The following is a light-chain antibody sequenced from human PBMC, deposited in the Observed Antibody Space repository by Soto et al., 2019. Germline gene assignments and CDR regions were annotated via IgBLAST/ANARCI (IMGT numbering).Light chain of an antibody. V-gene: IGKV3-15*01. CDR3: QQYSNWPPWT. CDR1: QSLSGN. Sequence: EIVMTHSPATLAVSPGETATLSCRASQSLSGNLAWYQQKPGQAPRLLLFRASTRATGVPARFSGSGSGTEFTLTISGLQSEDFAVYYCQQYSNWPPWTFGPGTKVDIK. J-gene: IGKJ1*01. CDR2: RAS.